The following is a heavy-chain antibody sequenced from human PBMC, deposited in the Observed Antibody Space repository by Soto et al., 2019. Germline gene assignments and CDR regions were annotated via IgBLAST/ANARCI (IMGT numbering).Heavy chain of an antibody. V-gene: IGHV1-8*01. Sequence: QVQLVQSGAEVKKPGASVKVSCKASGYTFTNYDIEWVRQAAGQGLEWLGYMKPKDGKTGFTQTFRGRVTMTRDTSISTAYMELSNLQSEDTAIYYCARYVWAGSFDIWGQGTMVTVSS. D-gene: IGHD3-10*02. CDR2: MKPKDGKT. J-gene: IGHJ3*02. CDR3: ARYVWAGSFDI. CDR1: GYTFTNYD.